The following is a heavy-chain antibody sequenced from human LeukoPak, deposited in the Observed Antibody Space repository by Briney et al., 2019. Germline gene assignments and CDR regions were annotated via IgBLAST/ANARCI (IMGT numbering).Heavy chain of an antibody. CDR1: GFTFSNFW. J-gene: IGHJ4*02. D-gene: IGHD2-15*01. V-gene: IGHV3-7*04. CDR3: ARGGGSSDY. Sequence: PGGSLRLSCAASGFTFSNFWMSWVRQAPGKGLEWVAIIKQDGSEYYYVDSVKGRFTISRDNAESSLYLQMNSLRAEDTAVYDCARGGGSSDYWGQGSLVTVSS. CDR2: IKQDGSEY.